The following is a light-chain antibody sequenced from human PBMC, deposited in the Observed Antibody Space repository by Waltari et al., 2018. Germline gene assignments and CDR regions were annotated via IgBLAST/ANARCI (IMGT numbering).Light chain of an antibody. Sequence: DVQMTQSPSTLSASVGDRVTITCRASQSVSVWLAWYQQKPGKAPKLLIYAASSLESGGPSRFSGSGSGTEFTLTISGLQPDDFATYYCQQYNSYSTFGQGTKVEIK. CDR1: QSVSVW. V-gene: IGKV1-5*03. J-gene: IGKJ1*01. CDR3: QQYNSYST. CDR2: AAS.